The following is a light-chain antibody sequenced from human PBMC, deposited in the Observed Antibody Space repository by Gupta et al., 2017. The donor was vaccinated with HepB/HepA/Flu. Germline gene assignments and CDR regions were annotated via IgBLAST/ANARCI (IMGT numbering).Light chain of an antibody. CDR3: QTWDSSSLVV. CDR2: QDS. J-gene: IGLJ3*02. CDR1: KLGDKY. V-gene: IGLV3-1*01. Sequence: SYEVTQPPSVSVSPGQTARITCSGSKLGDKYVYWYQQKPGQSPVLVIYQDSLRPSGIYDRFSGSNSDNTAALTISGTQPMDEADYYCQTWDSSSLVVYGGGTKLTVL.